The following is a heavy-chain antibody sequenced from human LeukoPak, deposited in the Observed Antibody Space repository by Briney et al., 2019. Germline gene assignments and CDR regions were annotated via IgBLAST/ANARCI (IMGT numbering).Heavy chain of an antibody. CDR2: IYYSGST. D-gene: IGHD3-10*01. CDR3: ARVSSTYYYGSGSYGWFDP. CDR1: GGSISSYY. J-gene: IGHJ5*02. Sequence: SETLSLTCTVSGGSISSYYWSWIRQPPGKGLEWIGYIYYSGSTNYNPSLKRRVTISVDTSKNQFSLKLSSVTAADTAVYYCARVSSTYYYGSGSYGWFDPWGQGTLVTVSS. V-gene: IGHV4-59*01.